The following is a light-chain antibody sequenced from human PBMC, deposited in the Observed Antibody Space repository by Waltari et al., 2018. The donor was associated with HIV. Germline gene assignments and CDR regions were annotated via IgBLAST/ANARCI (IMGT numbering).Light chain of an antibody. CDR2: EVS. Sequence: QSALTQPASASGSPGQSITISCTGTSSDVGSYNLVSWYQQHPGKAPKLMFYEVSKRPSGVSCRFSGSHSGTTASLTISGLQAEDEADYYCCSYAGSSTFLVFGGGTKLTVL. V-gene: IGLV2-23*02. J-gene: IGLJ2*01. CDR1: SSDVGSYNL. CDR3: CSYAGSSTFLV.